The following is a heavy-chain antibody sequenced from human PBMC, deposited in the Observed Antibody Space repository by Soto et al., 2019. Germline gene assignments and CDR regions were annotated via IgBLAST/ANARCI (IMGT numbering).Heavy chain of an antibody. CDR2: IYWDDDE. CDR1: GFSLSTSAEG. Sequence: QITLKESGPTVVQPTQTLTLTCSFSGFSLSTSAEGVAWIRQPPGKALEWLALIYWDDDERYSPFLKSRLTIXKGXSKTPVVLTMTNMDPVDTATYFCAHKGGRGAAMDVWGQGATVTVSS. CDR3: AHKGGRGAAMDV. D-gene: IGHD2-15*01. J-gene: IGHJ6*02. V-gene: IGHV2-5*02.